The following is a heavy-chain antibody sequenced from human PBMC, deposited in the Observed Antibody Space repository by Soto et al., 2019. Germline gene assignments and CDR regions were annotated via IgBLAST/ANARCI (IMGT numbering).Heavy chain of an antibody. Sequence: EVQLVESGGGLVQPGGSLRLSCAASGFAFSSYWMHWVRQAPGKGLVWVSRINSDGSSTSYADSVKGRFTISRDNAKNTLYLQMNSLRGEDTVVYYFSRDKMGATADYWGQGSLVTVSS. D-gene: IGHD1-26*01. CDR2: INSDGSST. J-gene: IGHJ4*02. CDR3: SRDKMGATADY. V-gene: IGHV3-74*01. CDR1: GFAFSSYW.